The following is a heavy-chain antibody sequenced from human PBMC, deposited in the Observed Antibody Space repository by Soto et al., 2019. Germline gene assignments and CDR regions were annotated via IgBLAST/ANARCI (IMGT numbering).Heavy chain of an antibody. CDR2: ICYSGST. CDR3: ARGPQLLFLYYYYYMDV. V-gene: IGHV4-59*12. D-gene: IGHD2-2*01. Sequence: KTSETLSLTCTVSGGSISSSCWSWIRQPPGKGLEWIGYICYSGSTNYNPSLKSRVTISVDTSKNQFSLKLSSVTAADTAVYYCARGPQLLFLYYYYYMDVWGKGTTVTVSS. CDR1: GGSISSSC. J-gene: IGHJ6*03.